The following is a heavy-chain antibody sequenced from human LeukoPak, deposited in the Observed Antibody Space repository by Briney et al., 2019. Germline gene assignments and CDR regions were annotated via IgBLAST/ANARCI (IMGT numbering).Heavy chain of an antibody. V-gene: IGHV3-23*01. CDR3: AKARGATVNDPADY. CDR1: GFSFSVYA. CDR2: FGGSGGGP. J-gene: IGHJ4*02. D-gene: IGHD1-26*01. Sequence: PAGSLRLSCAASGFSFSVYALNWVRQAPGKGLEWVSGFGGSGGGPWHAASVKGRFSISRDNSKNTLYLQMSSLSDEDTALYYCAKARGATVNDPADYRGQGILVTVSS.